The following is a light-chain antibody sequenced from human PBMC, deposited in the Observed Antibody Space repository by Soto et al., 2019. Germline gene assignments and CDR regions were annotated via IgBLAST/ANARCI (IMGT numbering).Light chain of an antibody. CDR2: DVS. V-gene: IGKV1-13*02. CDR1: QGISSA. CDR3: QQLNSYPLT. Sequence: AIQLTQSPSSLSASEGDRVTITCRASQGISSALAWYQQKPGKAPKLLIYDVSSLESGVPSRFSGSGSGTDFTLTISSLQPEEFATDYCQQLNSYPLTFGGGTKVDIK. J-gene: IGKJ4*01.